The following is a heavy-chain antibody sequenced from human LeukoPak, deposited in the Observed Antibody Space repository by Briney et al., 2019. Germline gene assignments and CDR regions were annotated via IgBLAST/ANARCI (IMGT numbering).Heavy chain of an antibody. V-gene: IGHV4-34*01. D-gene: IGHD1-7*01. CDR3: ARANWNYEFFDY. Sequence: SETLSLTCAVYGGSFSGYYWSWIRQPPGKGLEWIGEINHSGSTNYNPSLKSRVTISVDTSKNQFSLKLSSVSAADTAVYYCARANWNYEFFDYWGQGTLVTVSS. J-gene: IGHJ4*02. CDR1: GGSFSGYY. CDR2: INHSGST.